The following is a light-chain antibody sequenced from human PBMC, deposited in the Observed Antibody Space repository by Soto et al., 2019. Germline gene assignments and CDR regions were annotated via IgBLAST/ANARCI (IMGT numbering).Light chain of an antibody. CDR1: SSDIGGYNY. CDR3: SSYTSSSTYV. Sequence: QSALTQPASVSGSPGQSITISCTGTSSDIGGYNYVSWYQQHPGKAPKLMIYEVSNRPSGVSNRFSGSKSGNTASLTISGLQAEDEGDYYCSSYTSSSTYVFGIGTKVTVL. V-gene: IGLV2-14*01. CDR2: EVS. J-gene: IGLJ1*01.